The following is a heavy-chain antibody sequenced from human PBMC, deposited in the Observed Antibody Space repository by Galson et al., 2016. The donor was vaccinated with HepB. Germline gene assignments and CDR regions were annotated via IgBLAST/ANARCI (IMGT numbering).Heavy chain of an antibody. J-gene: IGHJ4*02. V-gene: IGHV4-61*01. CDR3: ARDQHGSYMPH. CDR2: IQDTGNT. CDR1: GGSLSSDNYF. D-gene: IGHD1-26*01. Sequence: SETLSLTCTVSGGSLSSDNYFWSWVRQPPGKGLEWIGFIQDTGNTNCNPSLKSRVTISIDRSKNQFSLKLSSVTAADTAVYYCARDQHGSYMPHWGQGTLVTVSS.